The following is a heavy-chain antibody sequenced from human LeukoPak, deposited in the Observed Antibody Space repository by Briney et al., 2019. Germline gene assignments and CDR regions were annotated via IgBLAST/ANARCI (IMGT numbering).Heavy chain of an antibody. CDR2: ISSSSTI. Sequence: GGSLRLSCAASGFTFSSYSMNWVRQAPGKGLEWVSYISSSSTIYYADSVKGRFTNSRDNAKNSLYLQMNSLRAEDTAVYYCARDSDGGFGYYYYGMDVWGQGTTVTVSS. CDR3: ARDSDGGFGYYYYGMDV. D-gene: IGHD4-23*01. CDR1: GFTFSSYS. V-gene: IGHV3-48*04. J-gene: IGHJ6*02.